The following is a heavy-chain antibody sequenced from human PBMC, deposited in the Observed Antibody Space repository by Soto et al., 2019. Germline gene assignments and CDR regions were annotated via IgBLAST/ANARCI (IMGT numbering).Heavy chain of an antibody. D-gene: IGHD2-8*01. J-gene: IGHJ4*02. CDR1: GGSVSSGSYY. Sequence: PSETLSLTCTVSGGSVSSGSYYWSWIRQPPGKGLEWIGYIYYSGSTNYNPSLKSRVTISVDTSKNQFSLKLSSVTAADTAVYYCARGSYCTNGVCYTDKYYFDYWGQGTLVTVSS. CDR2: IYYSGST. V-gene: IGHV4-61*01. CDR3: ARGSYCTNGVCYTDKYYFDY.